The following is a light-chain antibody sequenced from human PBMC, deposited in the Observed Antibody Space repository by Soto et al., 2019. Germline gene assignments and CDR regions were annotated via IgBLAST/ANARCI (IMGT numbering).Light chain of an antibody. CDR3: MQTTQFPLT. CDR1: QSLVHSDGNTY. Sequence: DIVLTKTPLSSPVTLGQPASISCRSSQSLVHSDGNTYLNWLQQRPGQPPRLLIYEVSNRFSGVPDRFSGSGAGTDFTLEISRVEAEDVGVYYCMQTTQFPLTFGGGTKVDIK. V-gene: IGKV2-24*01. CDR2: EVS. J-gene: IGKJ4*01.